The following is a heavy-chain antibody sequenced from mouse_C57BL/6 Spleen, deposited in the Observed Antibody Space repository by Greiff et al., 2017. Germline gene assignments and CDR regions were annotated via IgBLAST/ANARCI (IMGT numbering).Heavy chain of an antibody. V-gene: IGHV1-59*01. D-gene: IGHD2-1*01. CDR2: IDPSDSYT. CDR3: ARRDGNIYAMDY. Sequence: QVQLQQPGAELVRPGTSVKLSCKASGYTFTSYWMHWVKQRPGQGLEWIGVIDPSDSYTNYNQKFKGKATLTVDTSSSTAYMQLSSLTSEDSAVYYWARRDGNIYAMDYWGQGTSVTVSS. J-gene: IGHJ4*01. CDR1: GYTFTSYW.